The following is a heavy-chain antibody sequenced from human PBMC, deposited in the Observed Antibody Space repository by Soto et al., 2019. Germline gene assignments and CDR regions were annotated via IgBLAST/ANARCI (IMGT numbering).Heavy chain of an antibody. Sequence: VGSLRLSCAASGFSFSTNRMHWVRQAPGKGLEWVSSIGASGSYIYDADSVKGRFTIFRDNAKNSLYLQMNNLRGEDTAVYYCARLADYYDSSDAEFDYWGQGTLVTVSS. J-gene: IGHJ4*02. CDR3: ARLADYYDSSDAEFDY. CDR2: IGASGSYI. CDR1: GFSFSTNR. D-gene: IGHD3-22*01. V-gene: IGHV3-21*01.